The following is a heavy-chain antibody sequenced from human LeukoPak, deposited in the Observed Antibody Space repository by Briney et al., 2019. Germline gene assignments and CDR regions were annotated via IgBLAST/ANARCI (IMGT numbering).Heavy chain of an antibody. CDR1: GFTFSRYG. CDR3: ARDLALGATGFDY. V-gene: IGHV3-30*02. Sequence: GGSLRLSCAASGFTFSRYGMHWVRQAPGKGLEWVAFIRYDGTNKYYADSVKGRFTISRDNPKKTLYLQMNSLRAEDTAVYYCARDLALGATGFDYWGQGTLVTVSS. J-gene: IGHJ4*02. CDR2: IRYDGTNK. D-gene: IGHD1-26*01.